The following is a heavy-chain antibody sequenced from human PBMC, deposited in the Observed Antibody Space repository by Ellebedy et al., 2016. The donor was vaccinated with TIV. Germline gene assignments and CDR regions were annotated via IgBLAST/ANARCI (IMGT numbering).Heavy chain of an antibody. CDR3: ARILTGYYNQYYDGMGV. Sequence: SETLSLTXAVSGASVSSNNWWSWVRQPPGKGLEWIGKIYHSGSTNYNPFLKSRVTISVDKSKNQFSLLLTSVTAADTAVYYCARILTGYYNQYYDGMGVWGQGTTVTVSS. CDR1: GASVSSNNW. J-gene: IGHJ6*02. CDR2: IYHSGST. D-gene: IGHD3-9*01. V-gene: IGHV4-4*02.